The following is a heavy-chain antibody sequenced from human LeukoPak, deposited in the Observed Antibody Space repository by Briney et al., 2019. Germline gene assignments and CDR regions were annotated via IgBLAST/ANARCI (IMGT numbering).Heavy chain of an antibody. J-gene: IGHJ4*02. V-gene: IGHV1-18*01. Sequence: ASVKVSCKTSGYTFTTYGISWVRQAPGQGLEWMGWISAYNGNTNYEQKFQGRVTMTTDTSTSTAYMELRSLRSDDTAVYYCARADIRAIASSGWYGFDYWGQGTLVTVSS. CDR1: GYTFTTYG. CDR2: ISAYNGNT. D-gene: IGHD6-19*01. CDR3: ARADIRAIASSGWYGFDY.